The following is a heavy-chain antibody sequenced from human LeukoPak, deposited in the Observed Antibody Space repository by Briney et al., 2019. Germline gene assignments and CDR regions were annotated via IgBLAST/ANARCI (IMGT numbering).Heavy chain of an antibody. J-gene: IGHJ4*02. D-gene: IGHD4-17*01. V-gene: IGHV3-7*01. CDR1: GSTISSYW. Sequence: GGSLRLCCAASGSTISSYWMSWVRPAPGRGLEWVANIKQDGSEKYYVDSVKGRFTISRDNAKNSLYLQMNSLRAEDTAVYYCARYPYGDYPFDYWGQGTLVTVSS. CDR3: ARYPYGDYPFDY. CDR2: IKQDGSEK.